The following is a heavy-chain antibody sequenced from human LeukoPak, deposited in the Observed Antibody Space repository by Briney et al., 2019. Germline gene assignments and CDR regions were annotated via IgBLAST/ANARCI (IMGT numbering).Heavy chain of an antibody. Sequence: ASVKVSCKASGCTFTSYGISWVRQAPGQGLEWMGWISAYNGNTNYAQKLQGRVTMTTDTSTSTAYMELRSLRSDDTAVYYCARGLDCSGGSCYVFDPWGQGTLVTVSS. CDR1: GCTFTSYG. CDR2: ISAYNGNT. CDR3: ARGLDCSGGSCYVFDP. D-gene: IGHD2-15*01. V-gene: IGHV1-18*01. J-gene: IGHJ5*02.